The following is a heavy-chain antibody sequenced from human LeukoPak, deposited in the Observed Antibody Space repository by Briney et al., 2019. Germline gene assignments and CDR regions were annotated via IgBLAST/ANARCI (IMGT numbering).Heavy chain of an antibody. J-gene: IGHJ4*02. CDR3: ARSVAARTYYFDY. CDR1: GGTFSSYA. V-gene: IGHV1-69*06. D-gene: IGHD1/OR15-1a*01. Sequence: ASVKVSCKASGGTFSSYAISWVRQAPGQGLEWMGGIIPIFGTANYAQKFQGRVTITADKSTSTAYMELSSLRSEDTAVYYCARSVAARTYYFDYWGQGTLVTVSS. CDR2: IIPIFGTA.